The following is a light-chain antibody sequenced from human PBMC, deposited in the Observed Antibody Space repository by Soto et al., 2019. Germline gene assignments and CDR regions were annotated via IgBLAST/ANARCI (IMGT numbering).Light chain of an antibody. CDR2: GAS. Sequence: EIVLTQSPGTLSLSPGERATLSCRASQSVSSSHLAWYQQKPGQAPRLLIYGASSRATGIPDRFSGSGSGTDFTLTISRLEPEDFAVYYCQQYGSSLGGTFGGGTKVEIK. V-gene: IGKV3-20*01. J-gene: IGKJ4*01. CDR1: QSVSSSH. CDR3: QQYGSSLGGT.